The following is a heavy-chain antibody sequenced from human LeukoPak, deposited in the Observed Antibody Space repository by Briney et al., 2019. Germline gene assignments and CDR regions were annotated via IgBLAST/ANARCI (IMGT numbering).Heavy chain of an antibody. CDR3: AREGSGSYFDY. V-gene: IGHV1-2*02. CDR2: INLNSGGT. CDR1: GYTFTGYY. Sequence: ASVKVSCKASGYTFTGYYMHWVRQAPGQGLEWMGWINLNSGGTNYAQKFQGRVTMTRDTSISTAYMELSRLRSDDTAVYYCAREGSGSYFDYWGQGTLVTVSS. D-gene: IGHD1-26*01. J-gene: IGHJ4*02.